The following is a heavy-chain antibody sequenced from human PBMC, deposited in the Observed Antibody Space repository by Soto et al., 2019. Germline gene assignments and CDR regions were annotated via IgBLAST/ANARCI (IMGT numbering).Heavy chain of an antibody. J-gene: IGHJ4*01. D-gene: IGHD6-19*01. Sequence: SGPTLVNPTQTLTLTCTFSGFSLRTSGVGVGCIRQPPGKALEWLALIYWDDDKRYSPSLKSRLTITKDTSKNQVVLTMTNMDPVDTATYYCALGWSSGWHKLFDYPGRGTPVTGSS. CDR1: GFSLRTSGVG. CDR3: ALGWSSGWHKLFDY. V-gene: IGHV2-5*02. CDR2: IYWDDDK.